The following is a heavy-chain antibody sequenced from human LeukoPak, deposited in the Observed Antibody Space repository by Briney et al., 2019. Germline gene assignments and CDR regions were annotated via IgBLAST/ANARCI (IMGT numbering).Heavy chain of an antibody. V-gene: IGHV1-69*13. J-gene: IGHJ4*02. CDR1: GGTFSSYA. CDR3: ARYSSSWYSVDY. D-gene: IGHD6-13*01. Sequence: SVKVSCKASGGTFSSYAISWVRQAPGQGLEWMGGIIPIFGTANYAQKFQGRVTITADESTSTAYMELSSLRSEDTAVYYCARYSSSWYSVDYWGQGTLVTVSS. CDR2: IIPIFGTA.